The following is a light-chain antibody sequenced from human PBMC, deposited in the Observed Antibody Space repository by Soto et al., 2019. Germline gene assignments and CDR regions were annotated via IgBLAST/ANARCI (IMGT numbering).Light chain of an antibody. CDR2: GAS. V-gene: IGKV3-15*01. Sequence: EIVMTQSPATLSVSPGERATLSCRASQSVSSNLAWYQQKPGQAPRLLIYGASTRATSIPARFSGSGSVTKFTLTISSLQSEDFAVYYCQQYNNWPLYTFGQGTKLEIK. CDR3: QQYNNWPLYT. J-gene: IGKJ2*01. CDR1: QSVSSN.